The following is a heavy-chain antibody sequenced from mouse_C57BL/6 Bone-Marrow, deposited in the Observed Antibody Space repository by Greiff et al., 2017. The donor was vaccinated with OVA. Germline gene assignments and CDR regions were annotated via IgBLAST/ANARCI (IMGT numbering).Heavy chain of an antibody. CDR2: IYPGNSDT. Sequence: VQLKESGTVLARPGASVKMSCKTSGYTFTSYWMHWVKQRPGQGLEWIGAIYPGNSDTSYNQKFKGKAKLTAVTSASTAYMELSSLTNEDSAVYYCTKWDTTEKYYFDYWGQGTTLTVSS. CDR3: TKWDTTEKYYFDY. CDR1: GYTFTSYW. V-gene: IGHV1-5*01. D-gene: IGHD4-1*01. J-gene: IGHJ2*01.